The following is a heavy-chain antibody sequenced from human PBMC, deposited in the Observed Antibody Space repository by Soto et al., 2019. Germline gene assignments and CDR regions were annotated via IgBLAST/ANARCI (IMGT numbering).Heavy chain of an antibody. Sequence: QLQLQESGSGLVKPSQTLSLTCAVSGGSISSGGYSWSWIRQPPGKGLEWIGYIYHSGSTYYNPSLKSRVTISVDRSKNQFSMKLSSVTAADTAVYYCARGPRRIAAAGNDAFDIWGQGTMVTVSS. V-gene: IGHV4-30-2*01. D-gene: IGHD6-13*01. J-gene: IGHJ3*02. CDR1: GGSISSGGYS. CDR2: IYHSGST. CDR3: ARGPRRIAAAGNDAFDI.